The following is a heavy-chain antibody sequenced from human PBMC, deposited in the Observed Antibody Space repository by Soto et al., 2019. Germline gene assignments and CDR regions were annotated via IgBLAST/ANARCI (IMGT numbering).Heavy chain of an antibody. D-gene: IGHD3-22*01. CDR3: ALTNYYDSSGYYLLGAFDI. J-gene: IGHJ3*02. CDR1: GFSLSTSGVG. Sequence: QITLKESGPTLVKPTQTLTLTCTFSGFSLSTSGVGVGWIRQPPGKALEWLALIYWDDDKRYSPSLKSRLTITKDTSQNPVVLTLTNMDLVDTATYYCALTNYYDSSGYYLLGAFDIWGQGTMVTVSS. CDR2: IYWDDDK. V-gene: IGHV2-5*02.